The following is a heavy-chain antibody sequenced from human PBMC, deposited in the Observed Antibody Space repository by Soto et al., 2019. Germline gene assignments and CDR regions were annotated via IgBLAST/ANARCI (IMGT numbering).Heavy chain of an antibody. J-gene: IGHJ4*02. CDR2: IYHSGST. V-gene: IGHV4-30-2*01. CDR3: ARDRGPWTNFDY. CDR1: GGSISSGGYS. D-gene: IGHD1-26*01. Sequence: PSETLSLTCAVSGGSISSGGYSWSWIRQPPGKGLEWIGYIYHSGSTYYNPSLKSRVTISVDRSKNQFSLKLSSVTAADTAVYYCARDRGPWTNFDYWGQGTLVTVSS.